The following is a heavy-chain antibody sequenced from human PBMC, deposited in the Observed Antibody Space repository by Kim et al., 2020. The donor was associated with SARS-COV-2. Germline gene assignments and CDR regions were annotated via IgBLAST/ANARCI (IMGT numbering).Heavy chain of an antibody. Sequence: GGSLRLSCAASGFTFSDYYMSWIRQAPGKGLEWVSYISSSSSYTNYADSVKGRFTISRDNAKNSLYLQMNSLRAEDTAVYYCARDREYYGSGRVGSGKKGNFDYWGQGTLVTVSS. CDR1: GFTFSDYY. V-gene: IGHV3-11*05. D-gene: IGHD3-10*01. CDR2: ISSSSSYT. J-gene: IGHJ4*02. CDR3: ARDREYYGSGRVGSGKKGNFDY.